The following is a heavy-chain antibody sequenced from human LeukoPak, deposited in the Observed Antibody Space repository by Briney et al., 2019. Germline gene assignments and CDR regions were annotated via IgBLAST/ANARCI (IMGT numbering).Heavy chain of an antibody. V-gene: IGHV4-30-2*01. CDR2: IYHSGST. J-gene: IGHJ6*02. Sequence: PSETLSLTCAVSGGSISSGGYSWSWIRQPPGKGLEWIGYIYHSGSTYYNPSLKSRVTISVDRSKNQFSLKLSSVTAADTAVYYCAREKEGWFGEFLYGMDVWGQGTTVTVSS. D-gene: IGHD3-10*01. CDR3: AREKEGWFGEFLYGMDV. CDR1: GGSISSGGYS.